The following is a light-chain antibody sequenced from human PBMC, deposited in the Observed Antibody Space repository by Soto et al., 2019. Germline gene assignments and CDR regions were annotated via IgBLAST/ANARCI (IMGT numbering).Light chain of an antibody. Sequence: EIFMTQSRATLCLSPLEGATLSCRASQSISSNLAWYQQKPGQAPRLLMFRTSSRATGFPARFSGSGSGTEFNLTISSLQSEDFGVYYCQQYNNWPPWTFGQGTKVDIK. CDR1: QSISSN. J-gene: IGKJ1*01. CDR3: QQYNNWPPWT. V-gene: IGKV3-15*01. CDR2: RTS.